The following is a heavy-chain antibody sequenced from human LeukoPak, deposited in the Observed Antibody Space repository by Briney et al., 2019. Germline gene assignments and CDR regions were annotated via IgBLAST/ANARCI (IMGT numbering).Heavy chain of an antibody. J-gene: IGHJ3*02. D-gene: IGHD3-9*01. V-gene: IGHV4-34*01. CDR1: GGSFSGYY. CDR2: INHSGST. Sequence: SETLSLTCAVYGGSFSGYYWSWIRQPPGKGLEWIGEINHSGSTNYNPPLKSRVTISVDTSKNQFSLKLSSVTAADTAVYYCAREARYDILTGYYKGGAFDIWGQGTMVTVSS. CDR3: AREARYDILTGYYKGGAFDI.